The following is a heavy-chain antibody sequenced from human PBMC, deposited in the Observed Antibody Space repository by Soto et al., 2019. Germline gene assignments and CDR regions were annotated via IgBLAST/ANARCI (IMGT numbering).Heavy chain of an antibody. CDR3: AKDRSLRPANYFDY. Sequence: QVQLVESGGGVVQPGRSLRLSCAASGSTFSSYGMHWVRQAPGKGLEWVAVISYDGSNKYYADSVKGRFTISRDNSKNTLYLQMNSLRAEDTAVYYCAKDRSLRPANYFDYWGQGTLVTVSS. CDR2: ISYDGSNK. D-gene: IGHD2-2*01. J-gene: IGHJ4*02. V-gene: IGHV3-30*18. CDR1: GSTFSSYG.